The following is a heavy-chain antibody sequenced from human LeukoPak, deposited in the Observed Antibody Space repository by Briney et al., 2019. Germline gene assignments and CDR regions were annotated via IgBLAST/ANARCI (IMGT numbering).Heavy chain of an antibody. CDR1: GGSVSSSSYY. CDR3: ARRGGDCTNGVCYLFDY. J-gene: IGHJ4*02. D-gene: IGHD2-8*01. Sequence: PSETLSLTCTVSGGSVSSSSYYWGWIHQPPGKGLEWIGSIYYSGSTYYNPSLKSRVTISVDTSKNQFSLKLSSVTAADTAVYYCARRGGDCTNGVCYLFDYWGQGTLVTVSS. CDR2: IYYSGST. V-gene: IGHV4-39*01.